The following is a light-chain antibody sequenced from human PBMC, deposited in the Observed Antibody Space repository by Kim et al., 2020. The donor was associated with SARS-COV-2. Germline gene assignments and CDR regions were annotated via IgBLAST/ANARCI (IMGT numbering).Light chain of an antibody. Sequence: EIVMTQSPATLSVSPGERATLSCRASQSVSNKLAWYQQKPGQAPRLLIYGASTRATGIPARFSGSGSGTDFTLTISSLQSVDFAVYSCQQYSDWPITFGGGNKVDIK. CDR3: QQYSDWPIT. J-gene: IGKJ4*01. CDR1: QSVSNK. V-gene: IGKV3-15*01. CDR2: GAS.